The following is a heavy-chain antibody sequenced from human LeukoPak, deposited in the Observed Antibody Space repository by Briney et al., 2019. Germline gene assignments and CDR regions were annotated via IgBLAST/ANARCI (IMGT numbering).Heavy chain of an antibody. CDR2: INHSGST. D-gene: IGHD3-10*01. V-gene: IGHV4-34*01. CDR3: ARDGVYRPNWFDP. Sequence: SETLSLTCAVYGGSFSGYYWSWIRQPPGKGLEWIGEINHSGSTNYNPSLKSRVTISVDTSKNQFSLKLSSVTAADTAVYYCARDGVYRPNWFDPWGRGTLVTVSS. J-gene: IGHJ5*02. CDR1: GGSFSGYY.